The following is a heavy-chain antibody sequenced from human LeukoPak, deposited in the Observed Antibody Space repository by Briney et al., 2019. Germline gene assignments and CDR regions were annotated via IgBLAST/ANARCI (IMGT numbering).Heavy chain of an antibody. CDR2: INHSGST. J-gene: IGHJ6*04. CDR3: ARRITMVRGVGYYYGMDV. Sequence: SETLSLTCAVYGGSFSGYYWSWIRQPPGKGLEWIGEINHSGSTNYNPSLKSRVTISVDMSKNQFSLKLSSVTAADTAVYYCARRITMVRGVGYYYGMDVWGKGTTVTVSS. D-gene: IGHD3-10*01. V-gene: IGHV4-34*01. CDR1: GGSFSGYY.